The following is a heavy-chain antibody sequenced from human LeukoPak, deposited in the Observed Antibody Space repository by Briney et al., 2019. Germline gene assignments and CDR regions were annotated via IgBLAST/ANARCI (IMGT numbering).Heavy chain of an antibody. CDR3: ARRKRYFDWLPFDY. CDR2: INHSGST. Sequence: SETLSLTCAVYGGSFSGYYWSWIRQPPGKGLEWIGEINHSGSTNYNPSLKSRVTISVDTSKSQFSLKLSSVTAADTAVYYRARRKRYFDWLPFDYWGQGTLVTVSS. CDR1: GGSFSGYY. J-gene: IGHJ4*02. D-gene: IGHD3-9*01. V-gene: IGHV4-34*01.